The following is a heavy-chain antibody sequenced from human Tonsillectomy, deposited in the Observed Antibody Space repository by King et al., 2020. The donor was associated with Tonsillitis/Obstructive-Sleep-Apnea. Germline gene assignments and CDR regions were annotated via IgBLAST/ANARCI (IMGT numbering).Heavy chain of an antibody. CDR2: INHSGST. V-gene: IGHV4-34*01. Sequence: VQLQQWGAGLLRPSKTLSLTCAIYGGSFSGYYWSWIRQPPGKGLEWIGEINHSGSTNYNPSLKSRVTISVDTSKNQFSLKLSSVTAADTAVYYCARGYCSNTSCYPYYYYMDVWGKGTTVTVSS. D-gene: IGHD2-2*01. CDR3: ARGYCSNTSCYPYYYYMDV. CDR1: GGSFSGYY. J-gene: IGHJ6*03.